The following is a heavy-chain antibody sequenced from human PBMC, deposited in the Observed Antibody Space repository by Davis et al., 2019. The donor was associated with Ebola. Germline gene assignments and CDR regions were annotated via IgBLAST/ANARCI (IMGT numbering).Heavy chain of an antibody. CDR1: GFTFSTYG. Sequence: GGSLRLSCAASGFTFSTYGMHWVRQAPGKGLEWVAVIWYDGSNKYYADSVKGRFTISRDNSKNTLYLQMNSLRAEDTAVYYCAKDSGYCSGGSCLYYYYYGMDVWGQGTTVTVSS. D-gene: IGHD2-15*01. CDR2: IWYDGSNK. J-gene: IGHJ6*02. V-gene: IGHV3-30*02. CDR3: AKDSGYCSGGSCLYYYYYGMDV.